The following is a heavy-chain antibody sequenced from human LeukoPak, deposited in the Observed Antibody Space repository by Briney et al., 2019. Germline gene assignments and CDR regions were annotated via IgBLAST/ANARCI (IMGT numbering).Heavy chain of an antibody. J-gene: IGHJ4*02. Sequence: SVKVSCKASGGTFSSYATSWVRQAPGQGLEWMGRIIPIFGTASYAQKFQGRVTITTDESTSTAYMELSSLRSEDTAVYYCASSPNVYSGSYYNTLSFDYWGQGTLVTVSS. CDR1: GGTFSSYA. CDR3: ASSPNVYSGSYYNTLSFDY. D-gene: IGHD1-26*01. CDR2: IIPIFGTA. V-gene: IGHV1-69*05.